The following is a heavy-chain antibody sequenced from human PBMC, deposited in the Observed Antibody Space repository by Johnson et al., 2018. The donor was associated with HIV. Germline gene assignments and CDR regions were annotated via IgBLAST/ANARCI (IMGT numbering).Heavy chain of an antibody. CDR2: IQQDGSEK. D-gene: IGHD1-26*01. Sequence: VQLVESGGGLVKPGGSLRLSCAASGFMFSDYWMTWVRQAPGKGLEWVANIQQDGSEKYYLDSVKGRFTISRDNAKSSLYLQMNSLRAEDTAMYYCAREGVGTTCPFDIWGGDYVGYGLDVWGRGTKVAVSS. J-gene: IGHJ3*01. CDR3: AREGVGTTCPFDIWGGDYVGYGLDV. V-gene: IGHV3-7*05. CDR1: GFMFSDYW.